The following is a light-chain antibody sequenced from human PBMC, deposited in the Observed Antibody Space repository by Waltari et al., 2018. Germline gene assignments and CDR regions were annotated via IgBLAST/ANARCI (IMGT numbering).Light chain of an antibody. V-gene: IGLV2-23*02. Sequence: QSALTQPASVSGSPGQSITISCTGTSSDIGKYNSVSWYQHLPGKVPKFIISEVTKRPSGVSNRFSGSKSGNTASLTISGLQADDEAEYYCCSDAGSGTYVFGTGTKLTV. CDR2: EVT. CDR3: CSDAGSGTYV. J-gene: IGLJ1*01. CDR1: SSDIGKYNS.